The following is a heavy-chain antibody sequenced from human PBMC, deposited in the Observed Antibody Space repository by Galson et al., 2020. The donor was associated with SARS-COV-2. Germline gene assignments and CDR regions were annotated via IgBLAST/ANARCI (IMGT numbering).Heavy chain of an antibody. Sequence: EGSMRLPCAASGFTFSSYGMHWVRQAPGKGLEWVAVIWYDGSNKYYADSVKGRFTISRDNSKNTLYLQMNSLKAEDTAVYYCAKDIPVFGVVTDAFDIWGQGTMVTVSS. D-gene: IGHD3-3*01. CDR3: AKDIPVFGVVTDAFDI. CDR2: IWYDGSNK. CDR1: GFTFSSYG. V-gene: IGHV3-33*06. J-gene: IGHJ3*02.